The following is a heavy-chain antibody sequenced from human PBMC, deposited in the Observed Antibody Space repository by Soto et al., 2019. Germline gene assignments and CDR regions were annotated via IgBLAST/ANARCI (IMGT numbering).Heavy chain of an antibody. D-gene: IGHD5-12*01. J-gene: IGHJ4*02. V-gene: IGHV1-69*12. CDR2: IIPTIGTT. CDR1: GDTFTIFA. CDR3: ARDLGSGYDPGDY. Sequence: QVQLVQSGAEVKKPGSSVKVSCKASGDTFTIFAISWVRQAPGQGLEWMGGIIPTIGTTNYAQTFQGRITITGDESTGTAYMELGSLKSEDTAVYYCARDLGSGYDPGDYWGQGTLVTVSS.